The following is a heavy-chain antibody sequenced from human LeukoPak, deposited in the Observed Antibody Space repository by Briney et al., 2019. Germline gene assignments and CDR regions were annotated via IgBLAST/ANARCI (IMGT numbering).Heavy chain of an antibody. J-gene: IGHJ5*02. CDR2: MNPNSGNT. Sequence: ASVKVSCKASGYTFTSYDINWVRQATGQGLEWMGSMNPNSGNTGYAQKFQGRVTMTRNTSISTAYMELSSLRSEDTAVYYCARWAARPGWFDPWGQGTLVTVSS. CDR1: GYTFTSYD. V-gene: IGHV1-8*01. D-gene: IGHD6-6*01. CDR3: ARWAARPGWFDP.